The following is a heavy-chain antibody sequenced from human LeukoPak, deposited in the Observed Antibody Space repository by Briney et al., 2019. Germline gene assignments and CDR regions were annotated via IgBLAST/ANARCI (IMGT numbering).Heavy chain of an antibody. D-gene: IGHD6-13*01. CDR2: IYYTGST. Sequence: PSETLSLTCTASGDSISLYYWSWIRQPPGKGLEWIGYIYYTGSTKSNPSLKSRVTMSVDTSKKQFSLNLSSVTAADTAVYYCARAGRFSTTWHFDYWGQGILVTVSS. CDR3: ARAGRFSTTWHFDY. CDR1: GDSISLYY. V-gene: IGHV4-59*01. J-gene: IGHJ4*02.